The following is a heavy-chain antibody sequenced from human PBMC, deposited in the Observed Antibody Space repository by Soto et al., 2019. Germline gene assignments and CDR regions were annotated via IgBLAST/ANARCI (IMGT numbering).Heavy chain of an antibody. CDR1: GGSIGGYY. V-gene: IGHV4-59*01. D-gene: IGHD1-20*01. J-gene: IGHJ5*01. CDR2: ILYSGNT. CDR3: AKSRGITGTTFNWLDS. Sequence: PSETLSLTCNVSGGSIGGYYWNWIRQSPGSGLEWIGSILYSGNTNYNPSLSSRVTISVDPSKNQFSLKVHSVNAADTAIYYCAKSRGITGTTFNWLDSWGQGTQVTVS.